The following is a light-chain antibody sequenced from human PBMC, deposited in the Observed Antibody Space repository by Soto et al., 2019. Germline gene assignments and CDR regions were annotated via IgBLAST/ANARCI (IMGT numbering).Light chain of an antibody. V-gene: IGLV2-14*01. CDR2: DVS. J-gene: IGLJ1*01. CDR3: SSYTSSSTLGIYV. CDR1: SSDVGGYNY. Sequence: QSALTQPASVSGSPGQSITISCTGTSSDVGGYNYVSWYQQHPGKAPKLMIYDVSNRPSGVSNRFSGSKSGNTASLTISGLQAEDEADYYCSSYTSSSTLGIYVFGTGTKV.